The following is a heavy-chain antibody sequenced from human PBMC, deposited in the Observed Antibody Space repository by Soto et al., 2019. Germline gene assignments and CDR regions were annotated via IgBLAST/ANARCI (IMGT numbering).Heavy chain of an antibody. V-gene: IGHV4-30-4*01. CDR1: GGSISSGDYY. J-gene: IGHJ3*02. CDR3: ARDYIQLERTDAFDI. Sequence: SSETLSLTCTVSGGSISSGDYYWSWIRQPPGKGLEWIGYIYYSGSTYYNPSLKSRVTISVDTSKNQFSLKLSSVTAADTAVYYCARDYIQLERTDAFDIWGQGIMVTVSS. CDR2: IYYSGST. D-gene: IGHD1-1*01.